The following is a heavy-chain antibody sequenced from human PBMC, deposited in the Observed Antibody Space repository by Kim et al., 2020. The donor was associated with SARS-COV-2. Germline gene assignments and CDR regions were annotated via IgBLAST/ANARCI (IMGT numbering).Heavy chain of an antibody. Sequence: GGSLRLSCAASGITFSDDWMTWVRQAPGKGLEWVGRIKSNVDGGTTDYAAPVKGTFTISRDDSKKTVYLQMNSLRTEDTALYYCTTGGGSSRALGYWGQGTQVTVSS. CDR3: TTGGGSSRALGY. J-gene: IGHJ4*02. CDR2: IKSNVDGGTT. V-gene: IGHV3-15*01. D-gene: IGHD1-26*01. CDR1: GITFSDDW.